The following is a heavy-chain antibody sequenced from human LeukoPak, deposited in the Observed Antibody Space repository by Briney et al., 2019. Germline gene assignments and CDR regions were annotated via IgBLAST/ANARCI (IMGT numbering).Heavy chain of an antibody. Sequence: GGSLRLSCAASGFTFSDYYMSWIRQAPGKGLEWVSYISSSGSTIYYADSVKGRFTISRDNAKNSLYLQMNSLRAEDTAVYYCARDSSTVTFGAFDIWGQGTMVTVSS. CDR2: ISSSGSTI. D-gene: IGHD4-17*01. V-gene: IGHV3-11*04. CDR3: ARDSSTVTFGAFDI. CDR1: GFTFSDYY. J-gene: IGHJ3*02.